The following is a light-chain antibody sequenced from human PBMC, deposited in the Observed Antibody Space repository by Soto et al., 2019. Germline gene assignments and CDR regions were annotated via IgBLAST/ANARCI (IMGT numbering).Light chain of an antibody. CDR2: AVS. Sequence: EIVMTQSPATLSVSPGERATLSCRVSQSVTTNLAWYLQKPGQAPRLLIYAVSTRATGVPARFSGSGSGTEFTLTITTLQSEDFAVYYCQQYKDWPLTFGGGTKVEIK. J-gene: IGKJ4*01. V-gene: IGKV3-15*01. CDR3: QQYKDWPLT. CDR1: QSVTTN.